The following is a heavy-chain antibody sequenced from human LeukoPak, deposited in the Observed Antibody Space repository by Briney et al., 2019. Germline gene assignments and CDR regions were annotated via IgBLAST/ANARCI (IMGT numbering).Heavy chain of an antibody. Sequence: SCKASGGTFSSYAMHWVRQAPGKGLEWVAVISYDGSNKYYADSVKGRFTISRDNSKNTLYLQMNSLRAEDTAVYYCARPFDYGDLYYFDYWGQGTLVTVSS. D-gene: IGHD4-17*01. V-gene: IGHV3-30-3*01. CDR1: GGTFSSYA. CDR3: ARPFDYGDLYYFDY. CDR2: ISYDGSNK. J-gene: IGHJ4*02.